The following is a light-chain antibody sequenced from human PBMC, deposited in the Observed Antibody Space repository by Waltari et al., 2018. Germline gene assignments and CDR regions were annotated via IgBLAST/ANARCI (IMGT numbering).Light chain of an antibody. Sequence: DIVMTQSPDSLAVSLGERATINCKSSQSVIHSSNTRSSLAWYQQKPGQPPKLLIYWASTQQPGVPDRFSGSGSGTDFTLTISTLQAEDIATYYCQHHDNLLFTFGQGTKLEI. J-gene: IGKJ2*01. CDR1: QSVIHSSNTRSS. CDR3: QHHDNLLFT. CDR2: WAS. V-gene: IGKV4-1*01.